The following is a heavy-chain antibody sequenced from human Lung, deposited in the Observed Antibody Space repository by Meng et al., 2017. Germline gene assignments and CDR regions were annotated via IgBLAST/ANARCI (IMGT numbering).Heavy chain of an antibody. D-gene: IGHD6-19*01. Sequence: QVHLQHSGPGLVKPSQTLSLTCAISGDSVSSNSAAWSWIRQSPSRGLEWLGRTYYRSKWYNGYAVSVRSRITINPDTSKNQFSLQLNSVTPEDTAVYYCARSQQWLDSWGQGTLVTVSS. CDR3: ARSQQWLDS. J-gene: IGHJ4*02. CDR1: GDSVSSNSAA. CDR2: TYYRSKWYN. V-gene: IGHV6-1*01.